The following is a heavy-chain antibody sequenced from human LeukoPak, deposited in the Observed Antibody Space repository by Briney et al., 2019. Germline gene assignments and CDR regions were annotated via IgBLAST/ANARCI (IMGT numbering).Heavy chain of an antibody. Sequence: PGGSLRLSCAASGFTFSGSAMHWVRQASGKGLEWVGRIRSKANSYATAYAASVKGRFTISRDDSKNTAYLQMNSLKTEDTAVYYCARVVGSGGSYYYYMDVWGKGTTVTVSS. J-gene: IGHJ6*03. D-gene: IGHD1-26*01. CDR3: ARVVGSGGSYYYYMDV. CDR1: GFTFSGSA. CDR2: IRSKANSYAT. V-gene: IGHV3-73*01.